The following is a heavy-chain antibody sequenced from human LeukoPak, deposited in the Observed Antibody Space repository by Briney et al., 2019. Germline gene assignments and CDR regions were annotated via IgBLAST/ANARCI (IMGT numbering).Heavy chain of an antibody. CDR3: AKDLEATTRGFDY. V-gene: IGHV3-30*18. D-gene: IGHD5-12*01. CDR2: ISYDGSNK. CDR1: GFSFSSYG. J-gene: IGHJ4*03. Sequence: PGGSLRLFCAASGFSFSSYGMHWARQAPGKGLEWVAVISYDGSNKYYALSVKGRFTISRDNSKNTLYLQMSSLRAEDTAVYYCAKDLEATTRGFDYWGPGSPVTVSS.